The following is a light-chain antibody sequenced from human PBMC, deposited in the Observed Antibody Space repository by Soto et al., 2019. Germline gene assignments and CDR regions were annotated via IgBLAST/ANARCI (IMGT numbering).Light chain of an antibody. Sequence: QSVLTQPASVSGSPGQSITISCTGTSSDVGSYNLVSWYQQHPGKAPKLIIYEVSQRPSGVSNRFSGSKSGNTASLTISGLQAEDEADYYCCSYAGSSTYWVFGGGTKVTVL. V-gene: IGLV2-23*02. CDR3: CSYAGSSTYWV. CDR2: EVS. J-gene: IGLJ3*02. CDR1: SSDVGSYNL.